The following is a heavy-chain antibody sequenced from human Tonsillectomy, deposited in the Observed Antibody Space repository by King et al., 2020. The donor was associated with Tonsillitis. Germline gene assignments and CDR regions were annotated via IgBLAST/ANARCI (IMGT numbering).Heavy chain of an antibody. D-gene: IGHD3-16*02. Sequence: QLVQSGTEVKKPGASVKVSCKTSGYSFTSYAISWVRQAPGQGLEWMGWISAHNGDTNYAQRVQGRVTLTTDSSTSTAYLELRSLRSDDTAVYYCARDPPDVWGNFRSLDYWGQGTLVTVSS. CDR3: ARDPPDVWGNFRSLDY. V-gene: IGHV1-18*01. J-gene: IGHJ4*02. CDR2: ISAHNGDT. CDR1: GYSFTSYA.